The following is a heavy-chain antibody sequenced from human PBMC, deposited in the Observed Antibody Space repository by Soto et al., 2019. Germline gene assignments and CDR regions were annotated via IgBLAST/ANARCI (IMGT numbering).Heavy chain of an antibody. J-gene: IGHJ4*02. CDR2: IYSGHTT. CDR3: VRGPSDHKLRLVEWPYGDY. V-gene: IGHV3-53*01. CDR1: GFIVSSNQ. D-gene: IGHD3-3*01. Sequence: LRLSCVASGFIVSSNQMSWVRQAPGKGLEWVSVIYSGHTTYYADSVEGRFTISRDDSKNTLYLQMNSLRVEVTAVYYCVRGPSDHKLRLVEWPYGDYWGQGALVTVSS.